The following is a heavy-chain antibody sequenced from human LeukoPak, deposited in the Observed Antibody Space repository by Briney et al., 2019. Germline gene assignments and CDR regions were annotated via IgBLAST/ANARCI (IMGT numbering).Heavy chain of an antibody. CDR1: GFTVSSSY. Sequence: GGSLRLSCAASGFTVSSSYMSWVRQAPGKGLEWVSVIYAGGTTYYPDSVKGRFTISRDNSKNTLYLQMDSLRSEDTALYYCAKDTDYSETRYFDCWGQGTLVTVSS. V-gene: IGHV3-53*05. CDR3: AKDTDYSETRYFDC. D-gene: IGHD4-11*01. CDR2: IYAGGTT. J-gene: IGHJ4*02.